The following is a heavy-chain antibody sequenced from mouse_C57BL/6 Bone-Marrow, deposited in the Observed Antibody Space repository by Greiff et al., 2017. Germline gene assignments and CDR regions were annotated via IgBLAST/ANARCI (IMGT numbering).Heavy chain of an antibody. Sequence: EVMLVESEGGLVQPGSSMKLSCTASGFTFSDYYMAWVRQVPEKGLEWVANINYDGSSTYYLDSLTSRFIISRDNAKNILYLQMSSLKSEDTATYYCARSDYYGSSYDWYFDVWGTGTTVTVSS. CDR1: GFTFSDYY. CDR2: INYDGSST. V-gene: IGHV5-16*01. D-gene: IGHD1-1*01. CDR3: ARSDYYGSSYDWYFDV. J-gene: IGHJ1*03.